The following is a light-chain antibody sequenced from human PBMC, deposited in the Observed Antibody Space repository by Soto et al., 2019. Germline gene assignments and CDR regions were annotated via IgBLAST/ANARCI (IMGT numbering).Light chain of an antibody. J-gene: IGLJ3*02. V-gene: IGLV2-23*02. CDR1: YNL. Sequence: SALTQPASVSGSPGQSITISCTGTYNLVSWYQQHPGKAPKLMIFEVNKRPSGVSYRFSGSKSGNTASLTISALQAEDEADYFCCSYAGNRRVFGGGTKLTVL. CDR3: CSYAGNRRV. CDR2: EVN.